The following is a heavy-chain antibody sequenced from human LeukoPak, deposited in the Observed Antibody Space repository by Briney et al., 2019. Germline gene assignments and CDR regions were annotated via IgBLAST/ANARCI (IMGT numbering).Heavy chain of an antibody. CDR3: ARHYYSDLFDY. CDR2: IDYSGST. V-gene: IGHV4-59*01. J-gene: IGHJ4*02. D-gene: IGHD4-17*01. Sequence: SETLSLTCTVSGASISSYYWSWIRQPPGKGLEWIGYIDYSGSTNDNPSLKSRVIISVDTSKTQFSLKLSSVTAADTAVYYCARHYYSDLFDYWGQGTLVTVSS. CDR1: GASISSYY.